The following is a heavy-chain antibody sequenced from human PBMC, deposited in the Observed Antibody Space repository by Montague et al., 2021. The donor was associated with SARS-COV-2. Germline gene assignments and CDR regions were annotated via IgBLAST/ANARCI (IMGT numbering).Heavy chain of an antibody. V-gene: IGHV4-31*03. Sequence: TLSLTCTVSGGSINSGGYYWIWIRQHPVRGLEWIGYVYNTGNTNYSPTLESRLTISVETSKNQLSLKLISVTAADTAIYYCASLNYWDPFDFWGQGALVTVSS. CDR3: ASLNYWDPFDF. J-gene: IGHJ4*02. CDR2: VYNTGNT. CDR1: GGSINSGGYY. D-gene: IGHD1-7*01.